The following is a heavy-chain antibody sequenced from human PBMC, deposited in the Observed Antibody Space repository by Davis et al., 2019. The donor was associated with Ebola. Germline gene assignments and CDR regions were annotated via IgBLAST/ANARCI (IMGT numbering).Heavy chain of an antibody. J-gene: IGHJ4*02. CDR1: GFTFSSYG. Sequence: PGGSLRLSCTASGFTFSSYGMHWVRQAPGKGLEWVAFIRYDGSNEYYSDSVKDRFTISRDNSKKTQYLQMNSLRAEDTAVYYCAKDGGWMTTVTTPDYWGQGTLVTVSS. CDR2: IRYDGSNE. D-gene: IGHD4-17*01. V-gene: IGHV3-30*02. CDR3: AKDGGWMTTVTTPDY.